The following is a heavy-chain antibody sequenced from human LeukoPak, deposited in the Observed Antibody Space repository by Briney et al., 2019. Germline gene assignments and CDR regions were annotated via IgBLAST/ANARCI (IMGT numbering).Heavy chain of an antibody. V-gene: IGHV3-53*01. J-gene: IGHJ4*02. CDR3: ARDRSGIGVFDY. CDR1: GFTVGSNY. Sequence: GGSLRLSCAASGFTVGSNYMSWVRQAPGKGLEWVSVIYSGGSTYYADSVKGRFTISRDNSKNTLYLQMDSLRAEDTAVYYCARDRSGIGVFDYWGQGTLVTVSS. D-gene: IGHD6-19*01. CDR2: IYSGGST.